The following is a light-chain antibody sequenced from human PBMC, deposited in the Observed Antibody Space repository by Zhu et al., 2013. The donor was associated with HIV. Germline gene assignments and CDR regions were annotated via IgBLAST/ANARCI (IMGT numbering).Light chain of an antibody. J-gene: IGKJ2*01. CDR1: QGIRSA. V-gene: IGKV1-13*02. CDR3: QQYYSTPYT. CDR2: DAS. Sequence: AIQLTQSPSSLSTSVGDRVTITCRASQGIRSALAWYQQKPGKAPKLLIYDASSLESGVPSSFSGSGSGTDFTLTISSLQAEDVAVYYCQQYYSTPYTFGQGTKLEIK.